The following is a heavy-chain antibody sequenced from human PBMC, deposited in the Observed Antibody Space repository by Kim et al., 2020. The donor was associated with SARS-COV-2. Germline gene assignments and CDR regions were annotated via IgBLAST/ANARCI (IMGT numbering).Heavy chain of an antibody. CDR2: IYYSGST. D-gene: IGHD2-8*02. J-gene: IGHJ4*01. CDR1: GGSISSSSYY. V-gene: IGHV4-39*01. CDR3: ARHGGGSIVLVVYAVYF. Sequence: SRTLSLTCTVSGGSISSSSYYWGWIRQPPGKGLEWIGSIYYSGSTYYNPSLKSRVTISVDTSKNQFSLKLSSVTAADTAVYYCARHGGGSIVLVVYAVYF.